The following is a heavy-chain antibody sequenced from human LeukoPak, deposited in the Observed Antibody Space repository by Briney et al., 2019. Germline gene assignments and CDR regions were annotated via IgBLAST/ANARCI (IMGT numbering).Heavy chain of an antibody. V-gene: IGHV3-30-3*02. J-gene: IGHJ3*02. CDR2: ISYDGSNK. CDR1: GFTFSSYA. Sequence: GGSLRLSCAASGFTFSSYAMHWVRQAPGKGLEWVAVISYDGSNKYYADSVKGRFTISRDNSKNTLYLQMNSLRAEDTAVYYCAKFGGAVTNHDAFDIWGQGTMVTVSS. CDR3: AKFGGAVTNHDAFDI. D-gene: IGHD4-17*01.